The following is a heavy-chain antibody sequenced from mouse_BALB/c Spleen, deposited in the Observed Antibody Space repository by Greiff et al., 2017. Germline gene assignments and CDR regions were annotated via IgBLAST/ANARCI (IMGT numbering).Heavy chain of an antibody. CDR2: ISSGGST. D-gene: IGHD2-1*01. CDR1: GFTFSSYA. J-gene: IGHJ3*01. Sequence: EVQLVESGGGLVKPGGSLKLSCAASGFTFSSYAMSWVRQTPEKRLEWVASISSGGSTYYPDSVKGRFTISSDNARNILYLQMSSLGSEDTAMYYCARGRVYYCNYVWFAYWGQGTLVTVSA. V-gene: IGHV5-6-5*01. CDR3: ARGRVYYCNYVWFAY.